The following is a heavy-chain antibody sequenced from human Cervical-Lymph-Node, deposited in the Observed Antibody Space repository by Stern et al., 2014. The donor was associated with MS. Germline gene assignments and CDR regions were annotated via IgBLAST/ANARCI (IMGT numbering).Heavy chain of an antibody. CDR3: AKARRTGGMGLRYFDWFLYWY. V-gene: IGHV3-9*01. CDR2: ISWNSGSI. D-gene: IGHD3-9*01. J-gene: IGHJ4*02. Sequence: EVQLVESGGGLVQPGRSLRLSCAASGFTFGDYAMHWVRQAPGKGLEWVSGISWNSGSIGYADSVEGRFTISRDNAKNSLYLQMNSLRAEDTALYYCAKARRTGGMGLRYFDWFLYWYWGQGTLVTVSS. CDR1: GFTFGDYA.